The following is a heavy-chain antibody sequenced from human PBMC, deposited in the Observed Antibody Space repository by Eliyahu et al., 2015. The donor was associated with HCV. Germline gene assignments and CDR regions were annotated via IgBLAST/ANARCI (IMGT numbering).Heavy chain of an antibody. Sequence: LEWMGGIIPIFGTANYAQKFQGRVTITADKSTSTAYMELSSLRSEDTAVYYCARLSSGYYIDYHYYGMDVWGQGTTVTVSS. CDR3: ARLSSGYYIDYHYYGMDV. V-gene: IGHV1-69*06. J-gene: IGHJ6*02. CDR2: IIPIFGTA. D-gene: IGHD3-22*01.